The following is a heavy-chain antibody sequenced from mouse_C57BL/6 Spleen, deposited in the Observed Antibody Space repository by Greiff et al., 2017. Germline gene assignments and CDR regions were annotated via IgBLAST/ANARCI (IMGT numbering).Heavy chain of an antibody. D-gene: IGHD4-1*01. V-gene: IGHV5-17*01. Sequence: EVKLMASGGGLVKPGGSLKLSCAASGFTFSDYGMHWVRQAPEKGLEWVAYNSSGSSTIYYADTVKGRFTISRDNAKNTLFLQMTSLRSEDTAMYYCARNWDGWYFDVWGTGTTVTVSS. CDR1: GFTFSDYG. CDR2: NSSGSSTI. CDR3: ARNWDGWYFDV. J-gene: IGHJ1*03.